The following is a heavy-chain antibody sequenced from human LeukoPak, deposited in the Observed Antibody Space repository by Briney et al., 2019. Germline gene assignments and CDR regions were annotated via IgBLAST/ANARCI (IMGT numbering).Heavy chain of an antibody. CDR3: AKDHEGRTAMPGPQGY. D-gene: IGHD5-18*01. Sequence: PGGSLRLSCAASGFTFSSYAMSWVRQAPGKGLEWVSAISGSGGSTYYADSVNGRFTISRDNSKNTLYLQMNSLRAEDTAVYYCAKDHEGRTAMPGPQGYWGQGTLVTVSS. V-gene: IGHV3-23*01. J-gene: IGHJ4*02. CDR2: ISGSGGST. CDR1: GFTFSSYA.